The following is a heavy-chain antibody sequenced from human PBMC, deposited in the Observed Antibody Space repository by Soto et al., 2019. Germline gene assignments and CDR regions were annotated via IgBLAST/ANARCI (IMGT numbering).Heavy chain of an antibody. CDR2: FDPEDGET. Sequence: GASVKVSCKVSGYTLTELSMHWVRQAPGKGLEWMGGFDPEDGETIYAQKFQGRVTMTEDTSTDTAYMELSSLRSEDTAVYYCATAYIVATNHVGFWVDPWGQGTLVTVSS. D-gene: IGHD5-12*01. CDR1: GYTLTELS. CDR3: ATAYIVATNHVGFWVDP. J-gene: IGHJ5*02. V-gene: IGHV1-24*01.